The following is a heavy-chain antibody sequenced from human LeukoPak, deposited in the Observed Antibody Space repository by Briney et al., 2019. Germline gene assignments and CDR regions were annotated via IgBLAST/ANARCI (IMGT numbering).Heavy chain of an antibody. D-gene: IGHD5-12*01. CDR2: IRSKVNNYAT. J-gene: IGHJ4*02. CDR1: GFTFSGSA. CDR3: TQGVAKAYS. Sequence: QTGGSLRLSCAASGFTFSGSAMHWVRQASGKGLEWIGRIRSKVNNYATAYAASVKDRFTISRDDSRNTAYLQMNSLKTEDTAVYFCTQGVAKAYSWGQGTLVTVSS. V-gene: IGHV3-73*01.